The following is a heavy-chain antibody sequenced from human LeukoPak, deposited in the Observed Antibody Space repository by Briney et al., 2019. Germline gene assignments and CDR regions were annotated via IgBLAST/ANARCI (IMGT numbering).Heavy chain of an antibody. D-gene: IGHD6-13*01. Sequence: GGSLRLSCAASGFTFSSYAMSWVRQAPGKGLEWVSAISGSGGSTYYADSVKGRFTISRDNSKNTTYLQMNSLRADDTATYYCAKSTGWYSSSWYLIYWGQGTLVTVSS. V-gene: IGHV3-23*01. CDR2: ISGSGGST. J-gene: IGHJ4*02. CDR3: AKSTGWYSSSWYLIY. CDR1: GFTFSSYA.